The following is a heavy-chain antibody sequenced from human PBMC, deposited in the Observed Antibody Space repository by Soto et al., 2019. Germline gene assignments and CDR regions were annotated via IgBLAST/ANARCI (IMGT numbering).Heavy chain of an antibody. J-gene: IGHJ6*03. CDR3: AGCRSRAGGYYLDV. D-gene: IGHD6-13*01. CDR2: IYYSGST. CDR1: GGSISSYY. Sequence: SETLSLTCTVSGGSISSYYWSWIRQPPGKGLEWIGYIYYSGSTNYNPSLKSRVTISVDTSKNQFSLKLSSVTAADTAVYYCAGCRSRAGGYYLDVWGKGTTVGVSS. V-gene: IGHV4-59*01.